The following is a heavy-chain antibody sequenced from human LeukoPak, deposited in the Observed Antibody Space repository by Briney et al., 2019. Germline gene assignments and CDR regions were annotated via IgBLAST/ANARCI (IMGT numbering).Heavy chain of an antibody. J-gene: IGHJ3*02. V-gene: IGHV3-7*03. D-gene: IGHD1-26*01. Sequence: GGSLRLSCAASGFIFSTIYMSWVRQTPGQGLEWVANINVDGTAEYYVDSVKGRFTISRDDAKNSLYLQMNSLRAEDTAVYYCARDPYRFAFDIWGQGTVVLVSS. CDR3: ARDPYRFAFDI. CDR1: GFIFSTIY. CDR2: INVDGTAE.